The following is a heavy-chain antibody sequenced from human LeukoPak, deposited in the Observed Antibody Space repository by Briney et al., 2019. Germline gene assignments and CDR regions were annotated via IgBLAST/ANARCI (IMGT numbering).Heavy chain of an antibody. V-gene: IGHV1-46*03. J-gene: IGHJ4*02. CDR3: PRRGDGYIAN. D-gene: IGHD5-24*01. CDR1: GYTFTNYY. CDR2: INPGGGST. Sequence: ASVNVSCKASGYTFTNYYIHWVRQARGQGLEWMGIINPGGGSTTYAQKFQGRVTMTRDKYTNTVYMELSSLRPEDTAVYYCPRRGDGYIANWGQGTLVTVSS.